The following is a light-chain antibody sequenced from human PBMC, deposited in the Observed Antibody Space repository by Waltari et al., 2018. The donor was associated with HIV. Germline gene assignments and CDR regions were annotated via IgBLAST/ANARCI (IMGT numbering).Light chain of an antibody. CDR1: QSVSSN. Sequence: EIVMTQSPATLSVSPGDRATLSCRASQSVSSNLAWYQQKPGQAPRLLIYGASTRATGIPARFSGSGSGTEFTLTISSLQSEDFAVYYCQQYNNWPSGTFGQGTKVEIK. V-gene: IGKV3-15*01. J-gene: IGKJ1*01. CDR2: GAS. CDR3: QQYNNWPSGT.